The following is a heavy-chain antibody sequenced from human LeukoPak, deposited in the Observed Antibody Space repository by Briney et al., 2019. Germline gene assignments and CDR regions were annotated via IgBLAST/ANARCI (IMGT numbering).Heavy chain of an antibody. J-gene: IGHJ4*02. CDR2: VNYSGST. Sequence: SETLSLTCAVSGGSLSEFYWNWVRQSPVKGLEWIGEVNYSGSTAYNPSLKSRVTISVDASKNQFSLTVSSLTAADTAVYYCARASMVRGYVFVDYWGQGTLVTVSS. CDR1: GGSLSEFY. CDR3: ARASMVRGYVFVDY. D-gene: IGHD3-10*01. V-gene: IGHV4-34*01.